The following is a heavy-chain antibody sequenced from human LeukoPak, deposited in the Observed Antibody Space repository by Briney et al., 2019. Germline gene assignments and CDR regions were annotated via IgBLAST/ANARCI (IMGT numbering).Heavy chain of an antibody. CDR3: AREDYGDYEMGL. D-gene: IGHD4-17*01. CDR1: GYSISSGYY. J-gene: IGHJ4*01. Sequence: SETLSLTCAVSGYSISSGYYWGWIRQPPGKGLEWIGSIYHSGSTYYNPSLKSRVTISVDTSKNQFSLKLTSVTAADTAVYYCAREDYGDYEMGLCGHGTLVTVSS. CDR2: IYHSGST. V-gene: IGHV4-38-2*02.